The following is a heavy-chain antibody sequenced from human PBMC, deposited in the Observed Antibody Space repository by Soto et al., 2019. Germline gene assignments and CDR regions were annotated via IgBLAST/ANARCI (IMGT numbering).Heavy chain of an antibody. CDR1: GGSISSYY. Sequence: QVQLQESGPGLVKPSETLSLTCTVSGGSISSYYWSWIRQPPGKGLEWIGYIYYSGSTNYNPSLKSRAPISVDPSKNQFPLKLSSVTAADTAVYYCARHGPQSGMNTAPAKQTKHAFDIWGQGTMVTVSS. CDR2: IYYSGST. D-gene: IGHD3-16*01. J-gene: IGHJ3*02. V-gene: IGHV4-59*08. CDR3: ARHGPQSGMNTAPAKQTKHAFDI.